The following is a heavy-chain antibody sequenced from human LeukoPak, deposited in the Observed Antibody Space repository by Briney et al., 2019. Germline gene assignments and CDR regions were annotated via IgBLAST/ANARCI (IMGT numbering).Heavy chain of an antibody. CDR1: GGTISSYY. J-gene: IGHJ3*02. V-gene: IGHV4-4*07. CDR3: ASLADWYYYDDSGYPLGAFDI. Sequence: SETLSLTCTVSGGTISSYYWSWIRQPAGKGLEWIGRIYTSGSTNYNPSLKSRVTMSVDTSKNQFSLKLSSVTAADTAVYYCASLADWYYYDDSGYPLGAFDIWGQGTTVTVSS. CDR2: IYTSGST. D-gene: IGHD3-22*01.